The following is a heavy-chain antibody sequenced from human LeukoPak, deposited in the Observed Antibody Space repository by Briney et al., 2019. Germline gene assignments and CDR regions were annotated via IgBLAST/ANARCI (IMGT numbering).Heavy chain of an antibody. D-gene: IGHD2-2*01. Sequence: GESLKISCKGFGYSFTTYWIGWVRQMPGKGLEWMGIIYPRDSDTRYSPSFQGQVTISADKSISTAYLQWSSLKASDTAIYYCARQSTVVVPADVWGKGPRSPSPQ. V-gene: IGHV5-51*01. J-gene: IGHJ6*01. CDR3: ARQSTVVVPADV. CDR1: GYSFTTYW. CDR2: IYPRDSDT.